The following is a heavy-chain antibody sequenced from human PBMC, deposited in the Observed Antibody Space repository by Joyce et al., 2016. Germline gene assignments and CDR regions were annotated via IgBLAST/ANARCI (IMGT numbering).Heavy chain of an antibody. Sequence: QLQLQESGPGLVKPSETLSLSCNVSGGSVNTRTFYWGWIRQSPGKGLEWIGSIYRSGTTFYNPSLKSRVSLSLDTSKNHFSLDVTSATSADTAVYYCARVMLGECRGENCHSSAFDVWGQGTMAIVSS. CDR3: ARVMLGECRGENCHSSAFDV. CDR2: IYRSGTT. J-gene: IGHJ3*01. CDR1: GGSVNTRTFY. D-gene: IGHD2-15*01. V-gene: IGHV4-39*07.